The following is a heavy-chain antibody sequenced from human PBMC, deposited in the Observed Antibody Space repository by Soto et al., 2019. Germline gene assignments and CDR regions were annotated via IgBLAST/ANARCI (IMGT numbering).Heavy chain of an antibody. CDR2: IYSGGST. D-gene: IGHD3-16*01. CDR3: ASQSTYTFDY. CDR1: EFTVSSNH. Sequence: GGSLRLSCAASEFTVSSNHMSWVRQAPGKGLEWVSVIYSGGSTYYADSVKGRFTISRDHSENTLYLQMNSLRAEDTAFYYCASQSTYTFDYWGQGTLVTVSS. J-gene: IGHJ4*02. V-gene: IGHV3-53*01.